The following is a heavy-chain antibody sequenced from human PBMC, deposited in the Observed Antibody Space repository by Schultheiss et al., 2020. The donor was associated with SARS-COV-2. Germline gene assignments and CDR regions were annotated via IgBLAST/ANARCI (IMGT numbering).Heavy chain of an antibody. CDR2: ISSSGSTI. CDR1: GFTFSSYS. V-gene: IGHV3-48*04. J-gene: IGHJ6*02. CDR3: ARDYSSGYLYYYYGMDV. Sequence: GGSLRLSCAASGFTFSSYSMSWIRQAPGKGLEWVSYISSSGSTIYYADSVKGRFTISRDNAKNSLYLQMNSLRAEDTAVYYCARDYSSGYLYYYYGMDVWGQGTTVTVSS. D-gene: IGHD6-19*01.